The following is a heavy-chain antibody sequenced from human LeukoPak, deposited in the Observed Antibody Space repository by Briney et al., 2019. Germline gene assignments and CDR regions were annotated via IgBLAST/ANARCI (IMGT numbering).Heavy chain of an antibody. CDR2: SSSDGKNN. J-gene: IGHJ4*02. Sequence: SLRLSCVASGFNFRTFAIYWVRQAPGKGLEWVAGSSSDGKNNFYVDSAKGRFTVSRDYSKNTLYLQMNNLRTEDTAVYFCAKDYLGSSRSMDSWDRGTLVTVSS. V-gene: IGHV3-30*18. CDR3: AKDYLGSSRSMDS. CDR1: GFNFRTFA. D-gene: IGHD2-2*01.